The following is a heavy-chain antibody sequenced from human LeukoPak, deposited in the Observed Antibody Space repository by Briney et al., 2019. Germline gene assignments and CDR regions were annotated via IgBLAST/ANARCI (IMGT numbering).Heavy chain of an antibody. D-gene: IGHD5/OR15-5a*01. CDR2: IYYTGSA. J-gene: IGHJ4*02. CDR1: GGSITSYY. Sequence: SETLSLTCTVSGGSITSYYWSWIRLPPGKGLEWIGYIYYTGSANYNPSLRSRVTISVDTSKRQFSLKLTSVTAADAAVYYCARSSVGTFDYWGQGTLVTVSS. CDR3: ARSSVGTFDY. V-gene: IGHV4-59*01.